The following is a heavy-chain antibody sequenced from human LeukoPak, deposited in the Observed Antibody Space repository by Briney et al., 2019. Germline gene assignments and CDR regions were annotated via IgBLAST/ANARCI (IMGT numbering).Heavy chain of an antibody. CDR2: ISWTSGSI. CDR1: GFAFGNYA. J-gene: IGHJ5*02. Sequence: GGSLRLSCAASGFAFGNYAMHWVRQAPGKGLEWVSGISWTSGSIGYADSVKGRFTISRDNAKNSLYLQMNSLRAEDTALYYCAKDYSGSFNWFDPWGQGTLVTASS. CDR3: AKDYSGSFNWFDP. D-gene: IGHD5-12*01. V-gene: IGHV3-9*01.